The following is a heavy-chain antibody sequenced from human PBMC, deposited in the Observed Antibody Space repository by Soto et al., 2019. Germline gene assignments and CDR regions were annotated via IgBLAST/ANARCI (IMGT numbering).Heavy chain of an antibody. CDR3: GMQYCTRTTGDGWFDP. CDR1: GYSFTTFW. D-gene: IGHD2-2*01. J-gene: IGHJ5*02. Sequence: HGESLKISCKGSGYSFTTFWSTWVRQMPGKGLEWMGTVDPRDSYNNYSPSFKGHVTISADKSISTAYLQWSSLKASDTAIYYCGMQYCTRTTGDGWFDPWGQGTLVTVSS. V-gene: IGHV5-10-1*01. CDR2: VDPRDSYN.